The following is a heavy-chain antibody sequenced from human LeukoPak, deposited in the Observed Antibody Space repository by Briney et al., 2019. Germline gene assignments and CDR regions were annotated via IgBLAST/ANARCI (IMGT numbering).Heavy chain of an antibody. V-gene: IGHV3-30-3*01. CDR3: ARDPYSSGWYYFDY. CDR1: GFTLSSYA. J-gene: IGHJ4*02. CDR2: ISYDGSNK. D-gene: IGHD6-19*01. Sequence: GGSLRLSCAASGFTLSSYAMHWVRQAPGKGLEWVAVISYDGSNKYYADSVKGRFTISRDSSKNTLYLQMNSLRAEDTAVYYCARDPYSSGWYYFDYWGQGTLVTASS.